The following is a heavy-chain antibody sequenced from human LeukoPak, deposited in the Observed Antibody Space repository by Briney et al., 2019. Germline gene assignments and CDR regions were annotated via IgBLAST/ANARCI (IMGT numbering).Heavy chain of an antibody. Sequence: ASVKVSCKASGYTFTGYYMHWVRQAPGQGLEWMGWINPNSGGTNYAQKFQGWVTMTRDTSISTAYMELSRLRSDDTAVYYCAREKYYYDSSGYYQTRMFDYWGQGTLVTVSS. CDR2: INPNSGGT. CDR1: GYTFTGYY. D-gene: IGHD3-22*01. CDR3: AREKYYYDSSGYYQTRMFDY. V-gene: IGHV1-2*04. J-gene: IGHJ4*02.